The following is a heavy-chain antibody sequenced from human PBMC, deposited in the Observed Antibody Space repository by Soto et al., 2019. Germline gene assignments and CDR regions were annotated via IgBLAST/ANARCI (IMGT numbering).Heavy chain of an antibody. D-gene: IGHD3-16*02. CDR2: ISGGRDRT. J-gene: IGHJ4*02. Sequence: PGGSLRLSCGASGFPFNTHGMAWVRQAPGKGLEWVSGISGGRDRTQYADGVKGRFTISRDNSKNTVDLQMTSLRAEDTATYYCAKTATYDYVWGDYRYFFDHWGQGTVVTVSS. V-gene: IGHV3-23*01. CDR1: GFPFNTHG. CDR3: AKTATYDYVWGDYRYFFDH.